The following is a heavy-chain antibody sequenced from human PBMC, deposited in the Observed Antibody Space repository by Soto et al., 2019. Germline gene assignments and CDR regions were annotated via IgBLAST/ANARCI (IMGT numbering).Heavy chain of an antibody. CDR3: AKGGGYSYGLMNY. V-gene: IGHV3-43D*04. J-gene: IGHJ4*02. CDR1: GFTFDDYA. CDR2: IDWDGGTT. D-gene: IGHD5-18*01. Sequence: PGGSLRLSCAASGFTFDDYAMQWVRQAPGKGLGWVSLIDWDGGTTYYADSVKGRFTISRDSSKNSLYLQMNSLRPEDTAFYYCAKGGGYSYGLMNYWGQGTLVTVSS.